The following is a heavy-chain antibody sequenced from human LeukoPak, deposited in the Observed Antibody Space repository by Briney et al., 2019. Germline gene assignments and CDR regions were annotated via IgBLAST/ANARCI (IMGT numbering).Heavy chain of an antibody. CDR3: ATTPLIVVVTAMYYYYYMDV. CDR1: GRTFSSYA. D-gene: IGHD2-21*02. J-gene: IGHJ6*03. CDR2: IIPIFGTA. Sequence: SVKVSCKASGRTFSSYAISWVRQAPGHGLEWMGGIIPIFGTAKYAQKLQGRVTITTDESTSTAYMELSSLRSEDTAVYYCATTPLIVVVTAMYYYYYMDVWGKGTTVTVSS. V-gene: IGHV1-69*05.